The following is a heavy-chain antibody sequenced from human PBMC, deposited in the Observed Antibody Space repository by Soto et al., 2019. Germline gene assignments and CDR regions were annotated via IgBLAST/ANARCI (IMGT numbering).Heavy chain of an antibody. CDR1: GDSISTVDYF. CDR2: NYKGATT. CDR3: ARGRYCLTGRCFPNWFES. V-gene: IGHV4-30-4*08. D-gene: IGHD2-15*01. Sequence: SETLSLTCSVSGDSISTVDYFCAWIRQPPWKALEYIGYNYKGATTYYNPSFESRVAISLDTSKSQFSLNVTSATAADTAVYFCARGRYCLTGRCFPNWFESWGQGTLVTVS. J-gene: IGHJ5*01.